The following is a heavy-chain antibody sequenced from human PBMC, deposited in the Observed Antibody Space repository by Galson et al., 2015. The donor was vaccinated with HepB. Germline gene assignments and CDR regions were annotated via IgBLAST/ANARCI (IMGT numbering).Heavy chain of an antibody. CDR2: INAGNGNT. CDR1: GYTFTSYA. V-gene: IGHV1-3*01. Sequence: SVKVSCKASGYTFTSYAMHWVRQAPGQRLEWMGWINAGNGNTKYSQKFQGRVTITRDTSASTAYMELSSLRSEDTAVYYCARGIKRGLRYFDWFDWFDPWGQGTLVTVSS. D-gene: IGHD3-9*01. J-gene: IGHJ5*02. CDR3: ARGIKRGLRYFDWFDWFDP.